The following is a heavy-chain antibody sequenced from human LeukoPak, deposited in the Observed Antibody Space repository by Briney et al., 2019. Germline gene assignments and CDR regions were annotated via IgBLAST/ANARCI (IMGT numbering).Heavy chain of an antibody. CDR3: ARHYGSGRPFFDY. J-gene: IGHJ4*02. Sequence: SETLSLTCTVSNGSISNYYWSWIRQPPRQGLEWIGYIFYSGNTNYRPSLKSRVTISVDTSKNQFSLKLSSVTAADTAIYYCARHYGSGRPFFDYWGQGTLVTVSS. D-gene: IGHD3-10*01. CDR1: NGSISNYY. CDR2: IFYSGNT. V-gene: IGHV4-59*08.